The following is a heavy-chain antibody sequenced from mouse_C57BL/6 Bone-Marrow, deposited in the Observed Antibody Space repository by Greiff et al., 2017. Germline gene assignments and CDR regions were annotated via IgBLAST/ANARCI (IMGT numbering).Heavy chain of an antibody. Sequence: EVHLVESGGGLVKPGGSLKLSCAASGFTFSSYAMSWVRQTPEQRLEWVATISDGGSYTYYPDNVKGRFTISRGNAKNNLYLQMSHLQSEDTAMXYGERERFSWFAYWGQGTLVTVSA. J-gene: IGHJ3*01. CDR2: ISDGGSYT. CDR3: ERERFSWFAY. V-gene: IGHV5-4*01. CDR1: GFTFSSYA.